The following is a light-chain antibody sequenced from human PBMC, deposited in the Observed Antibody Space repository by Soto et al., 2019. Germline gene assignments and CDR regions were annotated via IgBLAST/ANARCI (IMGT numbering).Light chain of an antibody. Sequence: DIERREGPASRSGWLGDRFTITCRASESIRTWLAWYQHKPGKAPKFLIYDASSLESGVPSRFSGSASGTELTITISSLQIAAFPIYHSQHYQRYSWTFPQGTKVDIK. CDR1: ESIRTW. J-gene: IGKJ1*01. CDR2: DAS. V-gene: IGKV1-5*01. CDR3: QHYQRYSWT.